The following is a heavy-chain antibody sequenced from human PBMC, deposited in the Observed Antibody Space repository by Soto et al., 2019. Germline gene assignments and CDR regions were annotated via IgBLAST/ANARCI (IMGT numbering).Heavy chain of an antibody. CDR2: IYYSGST. J-gene: IGHJ4*02. Sequence: QVQLQESGPGLVKPSQTLSLTCTVSGGSISSGDYYWSWIRQPPGKGLEWIGYIYYSGSTYYNPSLXXRXTXLGDTSKNQFSLKLSSVTAADTAVYYGARVGGQGGYWGQGTLVTVSS. D-gene: IGHD3-16*01. V-gene: IGHV4-30-4*01. CDR1: GGSISSGDYY. CDR3: ARVGGQGGY.